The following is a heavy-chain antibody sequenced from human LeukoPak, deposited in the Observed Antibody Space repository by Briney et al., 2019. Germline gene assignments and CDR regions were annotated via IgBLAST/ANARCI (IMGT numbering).Heavy chain of an antibody. CDR3: ARGLTLLGYCSGTSCLMNY. V-gene: IGHV3-74*01. J-gene: IGHJ4*02. CDR2: IDSDGTTI. CDR1: GFTLSSYW. D-gene: IGHD2-2*01. Sequence: GGSLRLSCAVSGFTLSSYWMHWVRQAPGKGLVWVSRIDSDGTTIDYADSVKGRFTISRDNANNTLYLQMNSLGAEDAGVYYCARGLTLLGYCSGTSCLMNYWGQGTLVTVSS.